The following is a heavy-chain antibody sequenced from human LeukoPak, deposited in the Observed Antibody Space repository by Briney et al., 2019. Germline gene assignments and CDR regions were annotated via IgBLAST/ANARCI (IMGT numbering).Heavy chain of an antibody. CDR1: GFTLTGHW. CDR3: VRGGVPGGFDV. D-gene: IGHD3-16*01. CDR2: MNNDGTTT. Sequence: GGSLRLSCVASGFTLTGHWMEWVRQGPGKGLVSVAFMNNDGTTTTYADSVKGRFTFSRDNAKNTLSLQMNSLRVEDTAVYYCVRGGVPGGFDVWGQGTTVIVSS. V-gene: IGHV3-74*01. J-gene: IGHJ6*02.